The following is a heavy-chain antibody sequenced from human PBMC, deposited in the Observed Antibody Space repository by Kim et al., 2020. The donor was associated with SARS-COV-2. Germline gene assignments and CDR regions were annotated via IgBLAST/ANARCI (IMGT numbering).Heavy chain of an antibody. J-gene: IGHJ4*02. CDR1: GGSFSGYY. CDR2: INHSGST. V-gene: IGHV4-34*01. D-gene: IGHD1-1*01. Sequence: SETLSLTCAVYGGSFSGYYWSWIRQPPGKGLEWIGEINHSGSTNYNPSLKSRVTISVDTSKNQFSLKLSSVTAADTAVYYCARGPSRYRLLYYFDYWGQGTLVTVSS. CDR3: ARGPSRYRLLYYFDY.